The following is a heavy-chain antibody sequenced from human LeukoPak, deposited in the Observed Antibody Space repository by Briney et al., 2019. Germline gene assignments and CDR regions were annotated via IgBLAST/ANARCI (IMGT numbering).Heavy chain of an antibody. CDR2: ISGSGGTT. D-gene: IGHD3-10*01. CDR3: AKDYGSGSYFDY. CDR1: GFTFSSYV. J-gene: IGHJ4*02. Sequence: PGGSLRLSCAASGFTFSSYVMSWVRQAPGKGLDWVSVISGSGGTTYYADSVKGRFTISRDNSKNTLYLQMNSLRAEDTAVYYCAKDYGSGSYFDYWGQGTLVTVSS. V-gene: IGHV3-23*01.